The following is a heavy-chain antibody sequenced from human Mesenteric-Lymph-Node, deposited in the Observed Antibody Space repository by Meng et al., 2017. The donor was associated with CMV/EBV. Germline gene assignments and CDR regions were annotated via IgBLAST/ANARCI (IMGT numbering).Heavy chain of an antibody. CDR2: IKQDGSEK. D-gene: IGHD5/OR15-5a*01. CDR3: ARVSLLVSLGY. CDR1: GFTFSSYW. V-gene: IGHV3-7*03. J-gene: IGHJ4*02. Sequence: LSWAASGFTFSSYWMSWVRQAPGKGLEWVANIKQDGSEKYYVDSVRGRFTISRDNAKNSLYLQMNSLRAEDTAVYYCARVSLLVSLGYWGQGTLVTVSS.